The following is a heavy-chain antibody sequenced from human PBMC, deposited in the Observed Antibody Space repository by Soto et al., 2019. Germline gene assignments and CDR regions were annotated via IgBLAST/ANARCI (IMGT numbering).Heavy chain of an antibody. D-gene: IGHD3-10*01. CDR1: GFTFSSYA. Sequence: EVQLLESGGGLVQPGGSLRLSCAASGFTFSSYAMNWVRQAPGKGLEWVSTISSSGGSTYYADSVKGRFTISRDNSKNTLYLQMNSLRADDTAVYYCAKAYCGSGSFSGFDYWGQGTLVTVSS. V-gene: IGHV3-23*01. CDR2: ISSSGGST. CDR3: AKAYCGSGSFSGFDY. J-gene: IGHJ4*02.